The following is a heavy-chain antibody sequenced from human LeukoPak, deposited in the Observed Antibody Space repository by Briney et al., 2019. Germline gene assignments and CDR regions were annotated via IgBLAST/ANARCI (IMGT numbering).Heavy chain of an antibody. J-gene: IGHJ6*03. CDR3: AREGHYDILTGYSPVEYYFYYMDV. Sequence: GRSLRLSCEASGFTFSHYGIHWVRQTPGKGLAWVAAISSDGVEKHYADSVKGRFTISRDNSKSTLYLQMNSLRAEDAALYYCAREGHYDILTGYSPVEYYFYYMDVWGKGTTVTVSS. V-gene: IGHV3-30*04. CDR1: GFTFSHYG. D-gene: IGHD3-9*01. CDR2: ISSDGVEK.